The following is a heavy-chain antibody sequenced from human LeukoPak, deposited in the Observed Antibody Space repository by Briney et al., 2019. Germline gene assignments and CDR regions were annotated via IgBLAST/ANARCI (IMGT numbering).Heavy chain of an antibody. CDR1: GVSFTDYY. D-gene: IGHD2-2*01. V-gene: IGHV4-4*07. J-gene: IGHJ4*02. CDR2: IYASGST. Sequence: SETLSLTCSVSGVSFTDYYWTWIRQPAGKGLEWIGRIYASGSTNYDPSLRSRVTISIDKSKNQFSLNLASVTAADTGVYYCAKEHTSTTGRHFDYWGQGILVTAS. CDR3: AKEHTSTTGRHFDY.